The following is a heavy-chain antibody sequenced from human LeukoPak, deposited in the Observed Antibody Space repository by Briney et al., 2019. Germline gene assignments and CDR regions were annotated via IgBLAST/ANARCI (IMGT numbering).Heavy chain of an antibody. D-gene: IGHD1-26*01. CDR2: ISWNSGSI. CDR1: GFTFDDYA. V-gene: IGHV3-9*03. J-gene: IGHJ4*02. Sequence: GGSLRLSCAACGFTFDDYAMHWVRQAPGKGLEWVSGISWNSGSIGYADSVKGRFTISRDNAKNSLYLQMNSLRAEDMSLYYCAKDIDSGSFHGWYYSDYWGQGTLVTVSS. CDR3: AKDIDSGSFHGWYYSDY.